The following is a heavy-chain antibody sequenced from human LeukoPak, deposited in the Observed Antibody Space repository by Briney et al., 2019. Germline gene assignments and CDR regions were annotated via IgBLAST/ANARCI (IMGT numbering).Heavy chain of an antibody. CDR3: TRLGVIAADPDF. CDR2: IYHSGST. V-gene: IGHV4-4*02. CDR1: GGSISSSNW. D-gene: IGHD6-25*01. J-gene: IGHJ4*02. Sequence: SETLSLTCAVSGGSISSSNWWSWVRQPPGKGLEWIGEIYHSGSTNYNPSLKSRVTISVDTSKNQFSLKLSSVTAADTAVYYCTRLGVIAADPDFWGQGTLVTVAS.